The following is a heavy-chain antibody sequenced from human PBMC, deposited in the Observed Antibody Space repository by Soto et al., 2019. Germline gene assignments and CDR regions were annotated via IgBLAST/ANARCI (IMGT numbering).Heavy chain of an antibody. CDR3: AREISGGVGDL. CDR1: GGSISSSDYY. J-gene: IGHJ4*02. CDR2: IYYSGST. V-gene: IGHV4-30-4*01. Sequence: QVQLQESGPRLVKPSQTLSLTCTVSGGSISSSDYYWSWIRQPRGKGLEWIGYIYYSGSTSYNPSLKSRVTISVDTSKNQFSLKLSSVTAADTAVYYCAREISGGVGDLWGQGTLVTVSS. D-gene: IGHD2-2*01.